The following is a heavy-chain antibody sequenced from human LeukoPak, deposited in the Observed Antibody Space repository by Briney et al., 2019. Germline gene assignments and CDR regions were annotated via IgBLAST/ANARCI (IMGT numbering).Heavy chain of an antibody. D-gene: IGHD1-26*01. CDR1: GFTFSSYS. V-gene: IGHV3-21*01. CDR2: ISSSSSYI. Sequence: GGSLRLSCAASGFTFSSYSMNWVRQAPGKGLEWVSSISSSSSYIYYADSVKGRFTISRDNAKNSLYLQMNSLRVEDTAVYYCARDTTPRRYYFDYWGQGTLVTVSS. CDR3: ARDTTPRRYYFDY. J-gene: IGHJ4*02.